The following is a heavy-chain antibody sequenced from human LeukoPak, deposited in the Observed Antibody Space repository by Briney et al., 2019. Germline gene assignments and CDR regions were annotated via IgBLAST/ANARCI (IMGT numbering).Heavy chain of an antibody. D-gene: IGHD1-14*01. CDR3: AREEETGGHYYMDG. J-gene: IGHJ6*03. CDR1: GVSISGYY. V-gene: IGHV4-4*07. Sequence: PAETLSLTCTVSGVSISGYYWSWIRQPAGKGLEWIGRIYSNGSTNYNPSLKSRVTMSVDTSKNQFSLKLSSVTAADTAVYYCAREEETGGHYYMDGWGKGTKVSVS. CDR2: IYSNGST.